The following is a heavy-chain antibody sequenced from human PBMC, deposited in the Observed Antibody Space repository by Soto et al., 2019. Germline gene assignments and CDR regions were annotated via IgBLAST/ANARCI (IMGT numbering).Heavy chain of an antibody. Sequence: GGSLRLSCVASGFIFSDYAMSWVRQAPGKGLEWVSGLGGSNYATFYADSVKGRFTISRDNSKNTLYLHMNSLRAEDTALYYCANSRVSMVRGLIIIPNYWGQGTLVTVSS. CDR2: LGGSNYAT. CDR3: ANSRVSMVRGLIIIPNY. J-gene: IGHJ4*02. V-gene: IGHV3-23*01. D-gene: IGHD3-10*01. CDR1: GFIFSDYA.